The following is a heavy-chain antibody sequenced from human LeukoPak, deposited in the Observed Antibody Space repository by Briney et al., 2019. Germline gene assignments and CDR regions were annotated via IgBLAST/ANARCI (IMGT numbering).Heavy chain of an antibody. D-gene: IGHD1-26*01. CDR2: INPNSGGT. J-gene: IGHJ4*02. V-gene: IGHV1-2*02. CDR1: GYTSTGYY. CDR3: ARDLTSGSYNDY. Sequence: ASVKVSCKASGYTSTGYYMHWVRQAPGQGLEWMGWINPNSGGTNYAQKFQGRVTMTRDTSISTAYMELSRLRSDDTAVYYCARDLTSGSYNDYWGQGTLVTVSS.